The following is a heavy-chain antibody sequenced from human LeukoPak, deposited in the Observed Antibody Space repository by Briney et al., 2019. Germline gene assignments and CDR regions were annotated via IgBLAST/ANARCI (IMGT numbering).Heavy chain of an antibody. D-gene: IGHD6-13*01. Sequence: ASVKVSCKATGYTFTSYGISWVRQAPGQGLEWMGWISAYNGNTNYAQKLQGRVTMTTDTSTSTAYMELRSLRSDDTAVYYCARDKAAAGTNWFDPWGQGTLVTVSS. CDR2: ISAYNGNT. V-gene: IGHV1-18*01. J-gene: IGHJ5*02. CDR3: ARDKAAAGTNWFDP. CDR1: GYTFTSYG.